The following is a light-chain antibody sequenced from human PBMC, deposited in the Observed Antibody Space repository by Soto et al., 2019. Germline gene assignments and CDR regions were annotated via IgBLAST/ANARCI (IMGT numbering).Light chain of an antibody. CDR3: QQYGSSPLT. Sequence: EIVLTQSPDTLSLSPGERATLSCRASQSVSYTYLAWYQQKPGQAPRLLIFGASVRATGIPDRFSGSGSGTDFTLTISRLEPEEFAVYYCQQYGSSPLTFGGGTKVEIK. CDR1: QSVSYTY. CDR2: GAS. J-gene: IGKJ4*01. V-gene: IGKV3-20*01.